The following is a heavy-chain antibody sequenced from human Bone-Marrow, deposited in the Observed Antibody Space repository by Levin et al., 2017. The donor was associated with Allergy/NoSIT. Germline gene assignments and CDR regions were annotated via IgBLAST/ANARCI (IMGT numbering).Heavy chain of an antibody. CDR3: ARDRKSSPSDGFDS. J-gene: IGHJ3*02. Sequence: GESLKISCEASGFTFSGSSMNWVRQAPGKGLEWVSSISSSSTFIYYADSVKGRFTISRDNAKKSLYLQMNSLRAEDTALYYCARDRKSSPSDGFDSWGQGTMVTVSS. CDR1: GFTFSGSS. V-gene: IGHV3-21*01. CDR2: ISSSSTFI. D-gene: IGHD3-10*01.